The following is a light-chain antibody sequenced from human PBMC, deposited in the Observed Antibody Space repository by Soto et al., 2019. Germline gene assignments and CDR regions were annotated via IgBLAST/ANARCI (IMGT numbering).Light chain of an antibody. V-gene: IGLV2-23*01. Sequence: QSALTQPASVSGSPEQSITISCTGTSNDVGRYNLVSWYQQHPGKAPQVMIYEATKRPSGVSNRFSGSKSGNTASLTISGLQAEDEADYYCCPYAGSGTVVFGGGTKVTVL. CDR1: SNDVGRYNL. J-gene: IGLJ3*02. CDR2: EAT. CDR3: CPYAGSGTVV.